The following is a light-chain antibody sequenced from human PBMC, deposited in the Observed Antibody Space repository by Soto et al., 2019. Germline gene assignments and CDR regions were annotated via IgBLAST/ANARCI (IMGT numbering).Light chain of an antibody. V-gene: IGKV3-15*01. CDR2: GAS. J-gene: IGKJ5*01. CDR3: QQYNNWIT. Sequence: ELVMTQSPATQSVSPGERATLSCRASQSVSSTLAWYQQKPGQAPRLLIYGASTRATGIPARFSGSGSGTEFTLTISSLQSEDFAVYYCQQYNNWITFGQGTRLEIK. CDR1: QSVSST.